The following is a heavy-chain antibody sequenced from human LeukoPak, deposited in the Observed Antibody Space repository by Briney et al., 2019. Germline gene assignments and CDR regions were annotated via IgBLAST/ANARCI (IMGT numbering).Heavy chain of an antibody. J-gene: IGHJ6*02. D-gene: IGHD3-10*01. V-gene: IGHV3-7*01. CDR3: ARDYYGSGIPHGMDV. CDR2: MKQDGSQK. Sequence: GGSLRLSCTVSGFTFSNYWMSWVRQAPGKGLEWVANMKQDGSQKHYVDSVKGRFTISRDNAKNSLFLEMNSLRAEDTAVYYCARDYYGSGIPHGMDVWGRGTTVTVSS. CDR1: GFTFSNYW.